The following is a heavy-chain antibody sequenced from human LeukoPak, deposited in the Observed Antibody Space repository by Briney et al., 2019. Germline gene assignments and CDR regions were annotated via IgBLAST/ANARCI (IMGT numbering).Heavy chain of an antibody. V-gene: IGHV4-59*01. CDR3: ARYYDSSGYYDY. J-gene: IGHJ4*02. D-gene: IGHD3-22*01. Sequence: SETLSLTCTVSGGSISSYYWSWIRQPPGKGLEWIGYTYYSGSTNYNPSLKSRVTISVDTSKNQFSLKLGSVTAADTAVYYCARYYDSSGYYDYWGQGTLVTVSS. CDR1: GGSISSYY. CDR2: TYYSGST.